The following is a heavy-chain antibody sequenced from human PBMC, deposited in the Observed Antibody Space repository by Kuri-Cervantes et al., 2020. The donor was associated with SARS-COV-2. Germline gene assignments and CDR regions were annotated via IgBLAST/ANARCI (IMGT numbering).Heavy chain of an antibody. CDR2: ISGSGGST. Sequence: GESLKISCAASGFTFSSHAMSWVRQAPGKGLEWVSAISGSGGSTYYADSVKGRFTISRDNSKNTLYLQVNSLRAEDTAVYYCAKDKWELLFQPLDAFDIWGQGTMVTVSS. J-gene: IGHJ3*02. CDR3: AKDKWELLFQPLDAFDI. V-gene: IGHV3-23*01. D-gene: IGHD1-26*01. CDR1: GFTFSSHA.